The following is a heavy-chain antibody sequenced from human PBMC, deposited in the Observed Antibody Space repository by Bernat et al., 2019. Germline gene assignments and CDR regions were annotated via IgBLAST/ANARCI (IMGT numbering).Heavy chain of an antibody. CDR1: GFTFSSYW. Sequence: EVQLVESGGGLVQPGGSLRFSCAASGFTFSSYWMNWVRQAPGKGPEWVANINQDGSEKYYVDSVKGRFTISRDNAKNSLYLQMNSLRAEDTAVYYCARGDGGNSGMGCWGQGTLVTVSS. CDR3: ARGDGGNSGMGC. D-gene: IGHD4-23*01. J-gene: IGHJ4*02. CDR2: INQDGSEK. V-gene: IGHV3-7*01.